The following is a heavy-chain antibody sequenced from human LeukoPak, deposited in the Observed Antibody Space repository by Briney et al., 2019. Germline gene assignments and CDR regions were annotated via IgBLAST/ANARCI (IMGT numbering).Heavy chain of an antibody. CDR1: GYPFTSYY. Sequence: ASVKVSCKVSGYPFTSYYIHWVRQVPGQGLEWMGIINPSGGGTNYEQKFLGRVTMTRDASTSTDYMELSSLRSEDTAMYYCARSADDSGSYYNVAYWGQGTLVTVSS. D-gene: IGHD3-10*01. J-gene: IGHJ4*02. CDR2: INPSGGGT. CDR3: ARSADDSGSYYNVAY. V-gene: IGHV1-46*01.